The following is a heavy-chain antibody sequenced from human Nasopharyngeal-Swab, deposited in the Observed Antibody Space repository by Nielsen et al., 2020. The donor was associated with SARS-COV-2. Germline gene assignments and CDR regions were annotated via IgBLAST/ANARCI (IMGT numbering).Heavy chain of an antibody. V-gene: IGHV3-30*02. J-gene: IGHJ4*02. Sequence: GESLKISCAASGFTFSSYGMHWVRQAPGKGLEWVAVIWYDGSNKYYADSVKGRFTISRDNSKNTLCLQMNSLRAEDTAVYYCAMGSSSWLTPFDYWGQGTLVTVSS. CDR1: GFTFSSYG. CDR3: AMGSSSWLTPFDY. D-gene: IGHD6-13*01. CDR2: IWYDGSNK.